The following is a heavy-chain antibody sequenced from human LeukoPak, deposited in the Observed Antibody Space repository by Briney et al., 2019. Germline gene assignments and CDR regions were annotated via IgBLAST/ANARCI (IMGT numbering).Heavy chain of an antibody. CDR1: GGSFSGYY. V-gene: IGHV4-34*01. CDR2: INHSGST. D-gene: IGHD1-26*01. Sequence: PSENLSFTCAVYGGSFSGYYWSWIRQPPGKGLEWVGEINHSGSTNYNPSLKSRVTISVDTTKNQFSLKLSSVTAADTAMYYCAKSGGYGLIDYWGQGNLVTGSS. CDR3: AKSGGYGLIDY. J-gene: IGHJ4*02.